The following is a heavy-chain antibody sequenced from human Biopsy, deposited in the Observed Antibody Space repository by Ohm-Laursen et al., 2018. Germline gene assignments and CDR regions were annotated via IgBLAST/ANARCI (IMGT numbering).Heavy chain of an antibody. J-gene: IGHJ6*02. CDR3: ERDFRAGSGFLTSNNHDCGMDF. V-gene: IGHV4-59*01. D-gene: IGHD5-24*01. CDR2: IYYSGIA. CDR1: GGRFNSNY. Sequence: TLSFTSTVSGGRFNSNYWSWIRQPPGKGLGWIGYIYYSGIAASYNPSLKSTVTMSVDTSQNQFFLNLNSVTAADTDVYYCERDFRAGSGFLTSNNHDCGMDFWGPGTRVTVSS.